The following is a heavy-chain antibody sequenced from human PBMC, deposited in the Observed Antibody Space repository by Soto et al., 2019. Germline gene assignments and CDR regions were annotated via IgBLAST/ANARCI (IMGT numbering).Heavy chain of an antibody. D-gene: IGHD1-26*01. CDR1: GGSISSGGYY. V-gene: IGHV4-31*03. J-gene: IGHJ4*02. CDR2: IYYSGST. Sequence: QVQLQESGPGLVEPSQTLSLTCTVSGGSISSGGYYWSWVRQHPGKGLEWIGYIYYSGSTYYNPSLKSRVTIAVDTSKNQFSLKLSSVTAADTAVYYCARYRWDSGDYWGQGTLVTVSS. CDR3: ARYRWDSGDY.